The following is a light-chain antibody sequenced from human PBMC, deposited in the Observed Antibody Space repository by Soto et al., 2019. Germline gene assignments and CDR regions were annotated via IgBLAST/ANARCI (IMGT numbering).Light chain of an antibody. Sequence: IVWMPPAFTLSLSPGERATLSCRASQSVSSSYLAWHQQKPGQAPRLLIYAASTRATGIPDRFSGSGSGTDFTLSISRLEPEDFAVYYCQLYGTSPKPFGQGTKVDIK. CDR2: AAS. CDR3: QLYGTSPKP. V-gene: IGKV3-20*01. CDR1: QSVSSSY. J-gene: IGKJ1*01.